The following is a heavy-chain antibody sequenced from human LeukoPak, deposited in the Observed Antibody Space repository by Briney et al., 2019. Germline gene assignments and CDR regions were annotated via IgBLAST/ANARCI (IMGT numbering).Heavy chain of an antibody. Sequence: ASVKVSCKASVYTFTSYYIHWVRQAPGQGLEWMGMINPSRGSTSYAQKFQGGLTMTRDTSTSTVYMELSSLRSEDTAVYYCTRGVQLERRYYNWFDPWGQGTLVTVSS. CDR3: TRGVQLERRYYNWFDP. CDR1: VYTFTSYY. D-gene: IGHD1-1*01. J-gene: IGHJ5*02. CDR2: INPSRGST. V-gene: IGHV1-46*01.